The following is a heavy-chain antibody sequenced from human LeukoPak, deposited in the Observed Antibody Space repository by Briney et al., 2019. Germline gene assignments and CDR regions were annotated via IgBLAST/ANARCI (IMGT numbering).Heavy chain of an antibody. CDR2: ISGSGGST. V-gene: IGHV3-23*01. CDR1: GFTFSTYA. Sequence: GGSLRLSCAASGFTFSTYAMIWVRQAPGKGLEWVSAISGSGGSTYYADSVKGRFTISRDNSKNTLYLQMNSLRAEDTAVYYCAKDDGLRQDAFDIWGQGTMVTVSS. CDR3: AKDDGLRQDAFDI. J-gene: IGHJ3*02. D-gene: IGHD4-17*01.